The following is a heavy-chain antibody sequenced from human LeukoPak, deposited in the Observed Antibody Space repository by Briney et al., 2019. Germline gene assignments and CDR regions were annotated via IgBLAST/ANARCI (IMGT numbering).Heavy chain of an antibody. V-gene: IGHV3-74*01. D-gene: IGHD6-13*01. J-gene: IGHJ5*02. Sequence: GGSLRLSCAASGFTFSAYWMHWVRQAPGKGLVWVSRINSDGISTSYADSVKGRFTISRDNAKNTLYLQMNSLRAEDTAVYYCAGTLYSSSWFDPWGQGTLVTVSS. CDR2: INSDGIST. CDR1: GFTFSAYW. CDR3: AGTLYSSSWFDP.